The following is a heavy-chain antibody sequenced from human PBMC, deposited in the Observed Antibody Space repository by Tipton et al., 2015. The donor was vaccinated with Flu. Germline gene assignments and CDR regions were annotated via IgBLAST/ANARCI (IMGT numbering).Heavy chain of an antibody. J-gene: IGHJ4*02. CDR2: ISGSGGRTCGRT. CDR3: VTDDGLGWEPQMGDF. Sequence: GSLRLSCAASGFTFSRYAMSWVRQAPGKGLEWVSTISGSGGRTCGRTCYADSVKGRFTISRDNSKNSLFLQLNTLGDDDSGVYYCVTDDGLGWEPQMGDFWGQGTLVTVSS. CDR1: GFTFSRYA. D-gene: IGHD1-14*01. V-gene: IGHV3-23*01.